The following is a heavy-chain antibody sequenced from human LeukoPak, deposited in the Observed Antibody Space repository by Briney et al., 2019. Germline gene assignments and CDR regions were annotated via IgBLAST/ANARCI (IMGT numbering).Heavy chain of an antibody. CDR2: ISTTGSYI. CDR1: GFTFSNYN. D-gene: IGHD3-22*01. J-gene: IGHJ6*03. Sequence: GGSLRLSCAASGFTFSNYNMNWVRQAPGKGLEWLSSISTTGSYIYYADSVKGRFTISRDNSKNTLYLQMNSLRAEDTAVYYCAREVYDSSGYYRHYYMDVWGKGTTVTISS. V-gene: IGHV3-21*04. CDR3: AREVYDSSGYYRHYYMDV.